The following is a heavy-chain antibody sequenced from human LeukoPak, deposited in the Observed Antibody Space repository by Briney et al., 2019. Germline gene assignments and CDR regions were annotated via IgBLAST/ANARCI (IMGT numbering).Heavy chain of an antibody. CDR1: GFLLSASE. CDR2: ISGTSM. CDR3: ARDTSTDY. V-gene: IGHV3-48*03. Sequence: GGSLRLSCGTSGFLLSASEMSWVRQAPGKRLEWVSSISGTSMFYADSVKGRFTISRDNAKNSLYLQMNSLRDEDTAVYYCARDTSTDYWGQGTLVTVSS. J-gene: IGHJ4*02. D-gene: IGHD2-2*01.